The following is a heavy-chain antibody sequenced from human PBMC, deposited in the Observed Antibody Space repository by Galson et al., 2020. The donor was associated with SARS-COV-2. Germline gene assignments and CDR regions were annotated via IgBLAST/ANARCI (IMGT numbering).Heavy chain of an antibody. CDR2: TSYDGTNK. V-gene: IGHV3-33*01. CDR3: ARVAAAGSLEYYYAMDV. J-gene: IGHJ6*02. Sequence: GGSLRLSCAASGFTLNSYGMHWVRQAPGKGLEWVAFTSYDGTNKYYVDSVKGRFTISRDSSRNTLYLQMNSLRLEDTAVYFCARVAAAGSLEYYYAMDVWGQGTTVTVSS. D-gene: IGHD6-13*01. CDR1: GFTLNSYG.